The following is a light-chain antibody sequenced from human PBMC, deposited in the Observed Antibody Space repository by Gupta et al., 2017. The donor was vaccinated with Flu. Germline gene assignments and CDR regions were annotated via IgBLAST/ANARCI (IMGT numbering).Light chain of an antibody. CDR3: QQYVTSPLT. CDR1: QSVSNTY. J-gene: IGKJ2*01. Sequence: EIVLTQSPGTLSLSPGDRATLFCRTSQSVSNTYVAWYQQRPGQAPNLLIYGASSRATGIPDRFSGSGSGTDFTLTVRRLKPEDSAVYYCQQYVTSPLTLGQGTKVEVK. CDR2: GAS. V-gene: IGKV3-20*01.